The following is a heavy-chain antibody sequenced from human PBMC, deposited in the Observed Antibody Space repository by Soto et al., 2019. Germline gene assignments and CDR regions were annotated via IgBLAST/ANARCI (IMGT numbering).Heavy chain of an antibody. CDR1: GYTFTSYD. D-gene: IGHD6-13*01. Sequence: QVQLVQSGAEVKKPGASVKVSFKASGYTFTSYDINWVRQATGKGLEWMGWMNPNSGNTGYAQKCQGRVTMTRNTSISTAYMELSSLRSEDTAVYYCARGPGSWYYYYMDVWGKGTTVTVSS. J-gene: IGHJ6*03. CDR3: ARGPGSWYYYYMDV. V-gene: IGHV1-8*01. CDR2: MNPNSGNT.